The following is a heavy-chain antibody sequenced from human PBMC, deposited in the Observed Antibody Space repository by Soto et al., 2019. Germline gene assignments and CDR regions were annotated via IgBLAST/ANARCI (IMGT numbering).Heavy chain of an antibody. D-gene: IGHD5-12*01. V-gene: IGHV3-23*01. J-gene: IGHJ4*02. CDR3: AKVSIAWLSPRFYFDY. Sequence: EVQLLESGGGLVQPGGSLRLSCAASGFTFSSYAMSWVRQAPGKGLEWVSAISGSGGSTYYADPVKGRFTISRDNSKNTLYLQMNSLRAEDTAVYYCAKVSIAWLSPRFYFDYWGQGTLVTVSS. CDR2: ISGSGGST. CDR1: GFTFSSYA.